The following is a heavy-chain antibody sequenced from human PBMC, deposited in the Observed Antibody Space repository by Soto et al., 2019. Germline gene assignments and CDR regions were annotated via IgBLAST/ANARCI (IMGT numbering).Heavy chain of an antibody. CDR3: ARGIVGSTGDFDY. Sequence: QVQLVQSGAEVKKPGSSVKISCQAFGGTFSSFTINWLRQAPGQGLEWMGNIVPVLGITNYAQKVQARVTIAADKSTSTAYMELTSLRSEDTAVYYCARGIVGSTGDFDYWGQGTLVTVSS. D-gene: IGHD1-26*01. V-gene: IGHV1-69*02. CDR1: GGTFSSFT. CDR2: IVPVLGIT. J-gene: IGHJ4*02.